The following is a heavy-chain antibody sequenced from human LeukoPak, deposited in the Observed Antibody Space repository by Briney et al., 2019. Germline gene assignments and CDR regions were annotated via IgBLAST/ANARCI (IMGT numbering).Heavy chain of an antibody. V-gene: IGHV3-30*18. J-gene: IGHJ4*02. CDR3: AKEDLGVAGFDY. CDR2: ISYDGSNK. D-gene: IGHD2-15*01. CDR1: GFTFSSYG. Sequence: GGSLRLSCAASGFTFSSYGMHWVRQAPGKGLEWVAVISYDGSNKYYADSVKGRFTISRDNSKNTLYLQMNSLRAEDTAVYYCAKEDLGVAGFDYWGQGTLVTVSS.